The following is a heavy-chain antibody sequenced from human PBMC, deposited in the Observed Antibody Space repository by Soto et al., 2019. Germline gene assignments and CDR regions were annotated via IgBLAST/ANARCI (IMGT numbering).Heavy chain of an antibody. CDR1: GAPISSGGFY. Sequence: QVRLQESGPGLVRPSQTLSLTWNVSGAPISSGGFYWSWIRQHRGKGPEWIGYIYNSGTTFYNPSLGSRVTMSLAAAKHHFSLELRSVTVADTAGYYCARAPISTPRGVTQVDPWGQGTQVTVSS. CDR3: ARAPISTPRGVTQVDP. CDR2: IYNSGTT. J-gene: IGHJ5*02. V-gene: IGHV4-31*02. D-gene: IGHD3-10*01.